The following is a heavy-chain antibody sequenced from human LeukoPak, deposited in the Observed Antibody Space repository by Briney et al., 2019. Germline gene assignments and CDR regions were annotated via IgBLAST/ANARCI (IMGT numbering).Heavy chain of an antibody. J-gene: IGHJ4*02. D-gene: IGHD4-17*01. CDR3: ARKDYADYFDY. CDR2: IYYSGST. Sequence: SETLSLTCTVSGGSISSYYWSWIRQPPGKGLEWIGYIYYSGSTNYNPSLKSRVTISVDTSKNQFSLKLSSVNAADTAVYYCARKDYADYFDYWGQGTLVTVSS. CDR1: GGSISSYY. V-gene: IGHV4-59*08.